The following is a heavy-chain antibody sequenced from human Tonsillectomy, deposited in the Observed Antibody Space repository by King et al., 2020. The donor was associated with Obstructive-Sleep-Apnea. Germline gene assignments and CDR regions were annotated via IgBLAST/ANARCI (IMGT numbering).Heavy chain of an antibody. D-gene: IGHD6-13*01. CDR1: GFPFSNYG. CDR3: AKDRSSSWSGPDY. Sequence: VQLVESGVGVVQPGGSLRLSCAASGFPFSNYGMHWVRQAPGKGLEWVAFIVYDGSNKHYADSVKGRFTVSRDNSKNTLYLQVNSLRPEDTAVYYCAKDRSSSWSGPDYWGQGTLVTVSS. V-gene: IGHV3-30*02. J-gene: IGHJ4*02. CDR2: IVYDGSNK.